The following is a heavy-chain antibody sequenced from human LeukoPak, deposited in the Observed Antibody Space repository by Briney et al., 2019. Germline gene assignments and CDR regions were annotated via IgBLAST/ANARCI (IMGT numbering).Heavy chain of an antibody. D-gene: IGHD6-6*01. CDR2: INAGNGNT. CDR1: GYTFTSYA. J-gene: IGHJ4*02. CDR3: VGIAARRSADYYFDY. Sequence: ASVTVSCTASGYTFTSYALHWVRQAPGQRLEWMGWINAGNGNTKYSQNFQGRVTITRDTSASTAYMELSSLRSEDTAVYYCVGIAARRSADYYFDYWGQGTLVTVSS. V-gene: IGHV1-3*01.